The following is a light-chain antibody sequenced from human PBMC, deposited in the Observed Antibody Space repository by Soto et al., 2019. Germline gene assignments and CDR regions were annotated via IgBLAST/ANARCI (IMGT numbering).Light chain of an antibody. Sequence: DTQMTQSPSSVSASVGDRVTITCRASQGISRWLAWYQQKPGKAPKLLIYAASSLQSGVPSRFSGSGSGTDFTLTISRLQPDDFATYYCQQANSLPLTFGGGTKVEIK. CDR1: QGISRW. CDR3: QQANSLPLT. V-gene: IGKV1-12*01. J-gene: IGKJ4*01. CDR2: AAS.